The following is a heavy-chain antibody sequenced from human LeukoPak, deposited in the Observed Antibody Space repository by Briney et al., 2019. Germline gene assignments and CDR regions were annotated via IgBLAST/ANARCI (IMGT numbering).Heavy chain of an antibody. CDR3: AKTSAGTRGGYFDY. Sequence: GGSLRLSCAASGFTFSSYAMSWVRQAPGKGLEWVSLINDSGGNTYYADSVKGRFTISRDNSKNTLFLQMSSLRAEDTAVYYCAKTSAGTRGGYFDYWGQGTLVTVSS. V-gene: IGHV3-23*01. D-gene: IGHD1-14*01. CDR2: INDSGGNT. CDR1: GFTFSSYA. J-gene: IGHJ4*02.